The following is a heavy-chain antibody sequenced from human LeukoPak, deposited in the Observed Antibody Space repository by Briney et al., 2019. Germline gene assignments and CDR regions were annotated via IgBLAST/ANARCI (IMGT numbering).Heavy chain of an antibody. Sequence: GSLILSCAASGFPFDDYAMHWVRPAPGKGLEWVSLFSWDGGSTYYADSVKGRFTISRDNSKNSLYLQMNSLRAEDTALYYCAKAAYPTYYDYVWGSYRPYYYYMDVWGKGTTVTVSS. D-gene: IGHD3-16*01. CDR2: FSWDGGST. CDR1: GFPFDDYA. CDR3: AKAAYPTYYDYVWGSYRPYYYYMDV. V-gene: IGHV3-43D*03. J-gene: IGHJ6*03.